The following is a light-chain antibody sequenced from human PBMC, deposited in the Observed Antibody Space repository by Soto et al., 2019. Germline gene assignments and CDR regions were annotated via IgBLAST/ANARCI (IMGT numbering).Light chain of an antibody. Sequence: DIQMTHSPSTLSASVGDRVTITCRASQSISTYLNWYQQKVGRAPTLLIYAASSLQSGVPSRFSGGGSGTDFTLTISSLQPEDFAMYFCQQCYSSPRTFGQGTKV. V-gene: IGKV1-39*01. CDR3: QQCYSSPRT. CDR1: QSISTY. J-gene: IGKJ1*01. CDR2: AAS.